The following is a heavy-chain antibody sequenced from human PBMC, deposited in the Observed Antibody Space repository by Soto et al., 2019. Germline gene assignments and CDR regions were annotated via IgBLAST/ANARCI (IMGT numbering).Heavy chain of an antibody. V-gene: IGHV1-69*12. J-gene: IGHJ6*02. D-gene: IGHD3-22*01. CDR3: ARGGYNPRGYYYGVDV. CDR1: GDTVSSYA. CDR2: IIPMFGTA. Sequence: QVHLVQSGAEVRKPGSSVKVSCKASGDTVSSYAIIWVRQAPGQGLECMGGIIPMFGTANYAQKFKGRVTITADDSTRTAYMELSSLRSDDTAMYYCARGGYNPRGYYYGVDVWGQGTTVTVSS.